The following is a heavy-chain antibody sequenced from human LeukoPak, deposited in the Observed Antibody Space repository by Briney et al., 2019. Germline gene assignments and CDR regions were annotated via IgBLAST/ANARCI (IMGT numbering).Heavy chain of an antibody. CDR3: ARGRYCSSTSCCIGPNRAKKFDY. J-gene: IGHJ4*02. Sequence: KPSETLSLTCAVYGGSFSGYYWSWIRQPPGKGLEWVGEINHSGSTNYNPSLKSRVTISVDMSKNQFSLKLNSVTAADTAVYYCARGRYCSSTSCCIGPNRAKKFDYWGQGTLVTVSS. CDR2: INHSGST. D-gene: IGHD2-2*01. CDR1: GGSFSGYY. V-gene: IGHV4-34*01.